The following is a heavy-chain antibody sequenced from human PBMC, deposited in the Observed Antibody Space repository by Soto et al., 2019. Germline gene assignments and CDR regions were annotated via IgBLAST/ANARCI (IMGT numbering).Heavy chain of an antibody. Sequence: QVQLVQSGAEVKKPGSSVKVSCKASGDTFSSYAINWVRQAPGQGLEWMGGIIPMFGTANYAQKIKRRVTITAGEGTSTVYIELSSLRYKDKAVYYCARVGQAHYYDSSGYYSPLDYWGQGTLVTVSS. V-gene: IGHV1-69*01. CDR2: IIPMFGTA. CDR1: GDTFSSYA. J-gene: IGHJ4*02. D-gene: IGHD3-22*01. CDR3: ARVGQAHYYDSSGYYSPLDY.